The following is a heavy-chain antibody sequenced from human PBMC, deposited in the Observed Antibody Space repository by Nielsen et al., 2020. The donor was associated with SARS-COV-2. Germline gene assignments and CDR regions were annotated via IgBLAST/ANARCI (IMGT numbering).Heavy chain of an antibody. J-gene: IGHJ6*03. Sequence: GSLRLSCAVYGGSFSGYYWSWIRQPPGKGLEWIGEINHSGSTNYNPSLKSRVTISVDTSKNQFSLKLSSVTAADTAVYYCARRGYDFWSSPRYFYMYVWGRGTMVTVSS. CDR2: INHSGST. CDR3: ARRGYDFWSSPRYFYMYV. CDR1: GGSFSGYY. D-gene: IGHD3/OR15-3a*01. V-gene: IGHV4-34*01.